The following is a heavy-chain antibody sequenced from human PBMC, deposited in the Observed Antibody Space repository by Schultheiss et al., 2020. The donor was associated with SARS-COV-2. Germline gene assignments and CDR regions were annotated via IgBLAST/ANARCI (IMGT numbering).Heavy chain of an antibody. V-gene: IGHV3-48*03. CDR2: ISSSGSTI. D-gene: IGHD6-13*01. CDR3: ARDAPGIAAAGTPFA. CDR1: GFTFSTYE. Sequence: GESLKISCAASGFTFSTYEMNWVRQAPGEGLEWVSYISSSGSTIYYADSVKGRFTIFRDNAKNSLYLQMNSLRGEDTAVYYCARDAPGIAAAGTPFAWGQGTLVTVSS. J-gene: IGHJ5*02.